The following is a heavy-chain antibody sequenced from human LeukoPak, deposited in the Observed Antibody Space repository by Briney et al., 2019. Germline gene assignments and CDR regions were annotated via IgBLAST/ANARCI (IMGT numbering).Heavy chain of an antibody. CDR2: IYSSGTT. CDR1: GGSISSYY. J-gene: IGHJ4*02. Sequence: SETLSLTCTVSGGSISSYYWSWIRQPAGKGLEWIGRIYSSGTTTYSPSLESRVTMSVDTSKKQISLKLTSVTAADTAVYYCARGLTGSTGFDYWGQGTQVAVSS. D-gene: IGHD1-7*01. V-gene: IGHV4-4*07. CDR3: ARGLTGSTGFDY.